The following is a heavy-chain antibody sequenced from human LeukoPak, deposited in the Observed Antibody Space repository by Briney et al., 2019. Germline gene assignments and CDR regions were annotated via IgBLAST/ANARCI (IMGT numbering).Heavy chain of an antibody. D-gene: IGHD2-15*01. J-gene: IGHJ3*02. CDR2: ISGSGGST. V-gene: IGHV3-23*01. CDR3: AKDRLSYCSGGSCYVDAFDI. CDR1: GFTFSSYA. Sequence: PGGSLRLSCAASGFTFSSYAMSWVRQAPGKGLEWVSAISGSGGSTYYADSVKGRFTISRDNSKNTLYLQMNSLRAEDTAVYYCAKDRLSYCSGGSCYVDAFDIWGQGTMVTVSS.